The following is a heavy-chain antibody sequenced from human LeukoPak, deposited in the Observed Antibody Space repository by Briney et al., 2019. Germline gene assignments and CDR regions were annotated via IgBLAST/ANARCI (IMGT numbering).Heavy chain of an antibody. CDR2: ITYSGDST. V-gene: IGHV3-23*01. D-gene: IGHD2-15*01. Sequence: GGSLRLSCAASGFTFSSYAMNWVRQAPGKGLEWVSTITYSGDSTYYADSVKGRFTISRDNSTNTMSLQMNSLRVEDSALYYCAKSSDCGGGSCYKFDYWGQGVLVTVSS. CDR3: AKSSDCGGGSCYKFDY. J-gene: IGHJ4*02. CDR1: GFTFSSYA.